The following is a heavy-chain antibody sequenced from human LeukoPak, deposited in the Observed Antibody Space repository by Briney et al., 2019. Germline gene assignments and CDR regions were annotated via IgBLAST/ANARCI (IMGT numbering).Heavy chain of an antibody. D-gene: IGHD3-16*01. CDR3: AKVGRGDLTWGGYSFDY. Sequence: SETLSLTCTVSGDSISSYYWSWIRQPPGKGLEWIGYISKSGSTNYNPSLKSRVTISVDTSKNQFSLKVISVTAADTAVYYCAKVGRGDLTWGGYSFDYWGQGILVTVSS. CDR2: ISKSGST. V-gene: IGHV4-59*01. CDR1: GDSISSYY. J-gene: IGHJ4*02.